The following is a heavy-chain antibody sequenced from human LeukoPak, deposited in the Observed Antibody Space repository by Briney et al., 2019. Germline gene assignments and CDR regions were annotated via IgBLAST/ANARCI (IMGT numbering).Heavy chain of an antibody. D-gene: IGHD2-15*01. V-gene: IGHV4-59*01. CDR2: IYYSGST. CDR1: GGSISSYY. J-gene: IGHJ4*02. Sequence: SETLSLTCTVSGGSISSYYWSWIRQPPGKGLEWIGYIYYSGSTNYNPSLKSRVTISVDTSKNQFSLKLSSVTAADTAVYYCARGLRIYGYSTRSHMYYFDYWGQGTLVTVSS. CDR3: ARGLRIYGYSTRSHMYYFDY.